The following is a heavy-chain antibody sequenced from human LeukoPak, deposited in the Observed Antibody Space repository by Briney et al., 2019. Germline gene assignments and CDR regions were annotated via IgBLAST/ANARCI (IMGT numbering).Heavy chain of an antibody. Sequence: PGGSLRLSCAASGLHFSGTAMSWVRQAPGKGLEWVSAISHDSMNAYYADSVKGRFTISRDNSKKTVSLEMSSLTAADTGVYYCAKDGAQYSSGPECDPRGQGALVTVSP. D-gene: IGHD6-19*01. CDR1: GLHFSGTA. V-gene: IGHV3-23*01. CDR3: AKDGAQYSSGPECDP. J-gene: IGHJ5*02. CDR2: ISHDSMNA.